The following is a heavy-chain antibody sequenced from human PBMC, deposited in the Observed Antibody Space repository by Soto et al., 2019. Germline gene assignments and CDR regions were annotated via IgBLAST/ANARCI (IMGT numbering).Heavy chain of an antibody. CDR2: FNPNSGGT. CDR3: ARGDFDSSANYYAGWFDP. V-gene: IGHV1-2*02. D-gene: IGHD3-22*01. CDR1: GYIFTGYY. Sequence: QVQLVQSGAEVKKPGASVKVSCKASGYIFTGYYMHWRRQAPGQGLEWMGWFNPNSGGTKEAQKFQGRVTRPNDTSINTDYMALSGLISDDTAVYYCARGDFDSSANYYAGWFDPWGQGPLVTVSS. J-gene: IGHJ5*02.